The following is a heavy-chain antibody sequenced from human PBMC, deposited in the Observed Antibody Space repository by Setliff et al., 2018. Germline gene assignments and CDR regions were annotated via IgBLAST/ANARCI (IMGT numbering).Heavy chain of an antibody. CDR2: ISHLGTT. V-gene: IGHV4-34*01. J-gene: IGHJ5*01. CDR1: GGSFTYYY. CDR3: ARGRNVAARLLDS. D-gene: IGHD6-6*01. Sequence: PSETLSLTCAASGGSFTYYYWTWIRQPPGKGLEWIGEISHLGTTNYNPSLKNRVSMSIDTAKNQFSLKVPSVTAADTATYYCARGRNVAARLLDSWGQGTLVTVSS.